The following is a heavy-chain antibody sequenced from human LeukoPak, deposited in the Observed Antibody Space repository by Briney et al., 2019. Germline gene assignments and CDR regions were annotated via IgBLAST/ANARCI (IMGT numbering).Heavy chain of an antibody. CDR1: GGSISSYY. D-gene: IGHD2-15*01. CDR2: IYYSGST. Sequence: SETLSLTCTVSGGSISSYYWSWIRQPPGKGLEWIGYIYYSGSTNYNPSLKSRVTISVDTSKNQFSLKLSSVTAADTAVYYCARHMVVVIADAFDIWGQGTMATVSS. J-gene: IGHJ3*02. V-gene: IGHV4-59*08. CDR3: ARHMVVVIADAFDI.